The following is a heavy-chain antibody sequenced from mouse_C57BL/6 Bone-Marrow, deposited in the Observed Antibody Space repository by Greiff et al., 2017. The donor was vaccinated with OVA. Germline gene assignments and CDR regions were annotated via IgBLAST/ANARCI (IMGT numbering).Heavy chain of an antibody. CDR3: ARFFYDYDEGMDY. CDR2: IDPSDSYT. V-gene: IGHV1-69*01. J-gene: IGHJ4*01. CDR1: GYTFTSYW. D-gene: IGHD2-4*01. Sequence: QVQLQQSGAELVMPGASVKLSCKASGYTFTSYWMHWVKQRPGQGLEWIGEIDPSDSYTNYNQKFKGKSTLTVDKSSSTAYMQLSSLTSEDSAVYYCARFFYDYDEGMDYWGQGTSVTVSS.